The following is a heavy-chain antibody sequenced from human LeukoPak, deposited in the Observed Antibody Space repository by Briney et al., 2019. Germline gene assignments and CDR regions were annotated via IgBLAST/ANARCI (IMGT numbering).Heavy chain of an antibody. D-gene: IGHD3-3*01. CDR1: GFTFSSYE. CDR3: ARGPVLRFLEWLLFFDY. Sequence: PGESLRLSCAASGFTFSSYEMNWVRQAPGKGLEWVSYISSSGSTIYYADSVKGRFTISRDNAKNSLYLQMNSLRAEDTAVYYCARGPVLRFLEWLLFFDYWGQGTLVTVSS. CDR2: ISSSGSTI. J-gene: IGHJ4*02. V-gene: IGHV3-48*03.